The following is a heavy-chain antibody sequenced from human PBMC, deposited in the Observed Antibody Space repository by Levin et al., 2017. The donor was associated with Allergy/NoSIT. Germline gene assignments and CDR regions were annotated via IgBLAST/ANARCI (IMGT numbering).Heavy chain of an antibody. V-gene: IGHV3-23*01. CDR3: AKDAIRGSDQPYYFDY. J-gene: IGHJ4*02. CDR1: GFTFNNYA. D-gene: IGHD6-19*01. CDR2: IINSGVGT. Sequence: SCAASGFTFNNYAMSWVRQAPGKGLEWVSAIINSGVGTYYADSVQGRFTISRDNSKNTMYLQMNSLRAEDTAVYFCAKDAIRGSDQPYYFDYWGQGTLATASS.